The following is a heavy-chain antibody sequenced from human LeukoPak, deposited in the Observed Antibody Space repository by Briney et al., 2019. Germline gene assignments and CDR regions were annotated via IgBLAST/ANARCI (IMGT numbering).Heavy chain of an antibody. J-gene: IGHJ4*02. CDR3: ARAAVDYYDSSGYYTSFDY. V-gene: IGHV1-46*01. CDR2: INPSGGST. CDR1: GYTFTSYY. Sequence: ASVKVSCKASGYTFTSYYKHWVRQAPGQELEWMGIINPSGGSTSYAQKFQGSVTMTRDTSTSTVYMELSSLRSEDTAVYYCARAAVDYYDSSGYYTSFDYWGQGTLVTVSS. D-gene: IGHD3-22*01.